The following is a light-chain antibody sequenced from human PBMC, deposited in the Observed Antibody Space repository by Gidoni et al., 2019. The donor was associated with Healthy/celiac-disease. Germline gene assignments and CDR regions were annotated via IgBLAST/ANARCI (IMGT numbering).Light chain of an antibody. CDR2: GNS. J-gene: IGLJ1*01. CDR3: QSYDSSLREV. Sequence: QSVLTQPPSVSGATGQRVTISCTGSSSNIGAGYDVHWYQQLPGTAPKLLIYGNSNRPSGVPDRFSGSKSGTSASLAISGLQAEDEADYYCQSYDSSLREVFGTGTKVTVL. CDR1: SSNIGAGYD. V-gene: IGLV1-40*01.